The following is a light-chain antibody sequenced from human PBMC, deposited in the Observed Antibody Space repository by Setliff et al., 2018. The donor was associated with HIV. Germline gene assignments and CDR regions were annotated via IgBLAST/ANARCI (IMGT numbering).Light chain of an antibody. CDR3: QQYNRWPPWT. CDR1: QSVGSN. CDR2: GAS. V-gene: IGKV3-15*01. J-gene: IGKJ1*01. Sequence: EIVMTQSPATLSMSPGERATLSCRASQSVGSNLAWYQHKPGKAPRLLILGASTRAPGIPARFSGSGSGTEFTLSISSLQSEDSAVYFCQQYNRWPPWTFGQVTKVDIK.